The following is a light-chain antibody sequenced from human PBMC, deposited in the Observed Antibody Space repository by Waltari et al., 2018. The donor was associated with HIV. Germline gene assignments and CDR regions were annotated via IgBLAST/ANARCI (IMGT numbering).Light chain of an antibody. V-gene: IGLV1-40*01. CDR3: QSYDSGLSGSTV. CDR2: ATT. J-gene: IGLJ2*01. Sequence: QSVLTQPPSVSGAPGQMVTISRTGSSSNIGAGYALPWYQQLPGTAPKFLIYATTNRPSGVPTRFFGFRSGTSASLAITGLQAEDEADYYCQSYDSGLSGSTVFGGGTKLTVL. CDR1: SSNIGAGYA.